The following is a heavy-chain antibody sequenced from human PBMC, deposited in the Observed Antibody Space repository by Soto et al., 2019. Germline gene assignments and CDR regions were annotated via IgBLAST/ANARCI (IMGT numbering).Heavy chain of an antibody. J-gene: IGHJ6*03. D-gene: IGHD4-17*01. Sequence: ASVKVSCKVSGYTLTELSMHWVRQAPGKGLEWMGGFDPEDGETIYEQKFQGRVTMTEDTSTDTAYMELSSLRSEDTAVYYCATVKGLDDYGDYYYYYYMDVWGKGTTVTVSS. CDR2: FDPEDGET. V-gene: IGHV1-24*01. CDR3: ATVKGLDDYGDYYYYYYMDV. CDR1: GYTLTELS.